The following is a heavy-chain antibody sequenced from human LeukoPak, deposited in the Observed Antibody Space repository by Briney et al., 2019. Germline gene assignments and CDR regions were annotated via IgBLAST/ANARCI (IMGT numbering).Heavy chain of an antibody. D-gene: IGHD2-15*01. Sequence: GGSLRLSCAASGFTFRNYGMHWVRQVPGKGLEWVAVISYDGSNKYYADSVKGRFTISRDNSKRTLFLQTDSLRGDDTAVYYCANGGYYSLDSWGQGTLVTVSS. CDR3: ANGGYYSLDS. CDR2: ISYDGSNK. CDR1: GFTFRNYG. V-gene: IGHV3-30*18. J-gene: IGHJ4*02.